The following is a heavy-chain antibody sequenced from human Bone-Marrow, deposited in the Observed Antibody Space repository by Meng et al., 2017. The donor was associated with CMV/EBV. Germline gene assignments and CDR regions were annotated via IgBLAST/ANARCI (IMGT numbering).Heavy chain of an antibody. D-gene: IGHD6-13*01. J-gene: IGHJ4*02. Sequence: GGSLRLSCAASGFPFVGYWMSWVRQATGGGLEWVANINYYGTSTYYLDSVKGRFTISRDNAENSLFLQMNNLRAEDTAVYFCAREFSAADYYFDNWGQGTLVTVSS. CDR1: GFPFVGYW. CDR3: AREFSAADYYFDN. CDR2: INYYGTST. V-gene: IGHV3-7*01.